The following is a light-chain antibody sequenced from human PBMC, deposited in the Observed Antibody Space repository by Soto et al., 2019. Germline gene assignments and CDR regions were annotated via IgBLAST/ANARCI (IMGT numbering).Light chain of an antibody. V-gene: IGLV2-14*01. Sequence: QSVLTQPASVSGSPGQSITISCTGTSSDVGRYNYVSWYQQHPGKAPKLMIYDVSNRPSGVSNRFSGSKSGNTASLTISGLQAEDEADYYCSSYTSSSTLLFGGGTKVTLL. CDR3: SSYTSSSTLL. J-gene: IGLJ2*01. CDR2: DVS. CDR1: SSDVGRYNY.